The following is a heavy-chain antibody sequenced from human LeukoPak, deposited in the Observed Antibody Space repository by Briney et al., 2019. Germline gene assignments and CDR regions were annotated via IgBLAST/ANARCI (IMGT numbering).Heavy chain of an antibody. Sequence: GGSLRLSCAASGFTFSDYYMSRIRQAPGKGLEWVSYISSSGSTIYYADSVKGRFTISRDNAKNSLYLQMNSLRAEDTAVYYCARIMALVVPAAITYYYYYMDVWGKGTTVTVSS. D-gene: IGHD2-2*02. CDR1: GFTFSDYY. CDR3: ARIMALVVPAAITYYYYYMDV. J-gene: IGHJ6*03. CDR2: ISSSGSTI. V-gene: IGHV3-11*01.